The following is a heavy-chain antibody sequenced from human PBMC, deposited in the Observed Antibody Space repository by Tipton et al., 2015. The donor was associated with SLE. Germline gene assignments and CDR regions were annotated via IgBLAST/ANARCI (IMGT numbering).Heavy chain of an antibody. V-gene: IGHV3-23*01. CDR3: AKAQGVIVPNDAFDF. J-gene: IGHJ3*01. CDR1: GFTFNNYA. CDR2: ISGSGDST. Sequence: SLRLSCTASGFTFNNYAMNWVRQAPGKGLEWVSGISGSGDSTYSGDSVKGRVTISRDNSKKTLYLQMNSLRVEDTAIYYCAKAQGVIVPNDAFDFGGKGTMVTVSS. D-gene: IGHD2/OR15-2a*01.